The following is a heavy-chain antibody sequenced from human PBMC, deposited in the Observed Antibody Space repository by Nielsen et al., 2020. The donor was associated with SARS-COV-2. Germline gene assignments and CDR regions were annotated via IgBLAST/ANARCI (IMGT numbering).Heavy chain of an antibody. J-gene: IGHJ6*02. D-gene: IGHD3-10*01. CDR2: TYYRSKWYN. Sequence: WIRQSPSRGLEWLGRTYYRSKWYNDYAVSVKSRITINPDTSKNQFSLKLSSVTAADTVVYYCARETAMVRGVTTRTYYYYGMDVWGQGTTVTVSS. CDR3: ARETAMVRGVTTRTYYYYGMDV. V-gene: IGHV6-1*01.